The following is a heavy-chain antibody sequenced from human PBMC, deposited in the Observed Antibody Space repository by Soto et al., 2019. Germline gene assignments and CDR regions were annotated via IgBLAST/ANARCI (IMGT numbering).Heavy chain of an antibody. D-gene: IGHD3-10*01. J-gene: IGHJ6*02. CDR1: GGSFSGYY. Sequence: SETLSLTCAVYGGSFSGYYWSWIRQPPGKGLEWIGEINHSGSTNYNPSLKSRVTISVDTSKNQFSLKLSSVTAADTAVYYCARANSYYYGSGSYREFYYGMDVWGQGTTVTVSS. CDR2: INHSGST. CDR3: ARANSYYYGSGSYREFYYGMDV. V-gene: IGHV4-34*01.